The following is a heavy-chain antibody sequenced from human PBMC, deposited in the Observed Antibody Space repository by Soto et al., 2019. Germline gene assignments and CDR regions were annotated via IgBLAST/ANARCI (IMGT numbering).Heavy chain of an antibody. Sequence: QVQLQESGPGLVKPSGTLSLTCAVSGGSISSSNWWSWVRQPPGKGLEWIGEIYHSGSTNYNPSLKSRVTISVDKSKNQFSLELSSVTAANTAVYYCARLEGCGGDCYSASNWGQGTLVTVSS. CDR3: ARLEGCGGDCYSASN. D-gene: IGHD2-21*02. V-gene: IGHV4-4*02. J-gene: IGHJ4*02. CDR2: IYHSGST. CDR1: GGSISSSNW.